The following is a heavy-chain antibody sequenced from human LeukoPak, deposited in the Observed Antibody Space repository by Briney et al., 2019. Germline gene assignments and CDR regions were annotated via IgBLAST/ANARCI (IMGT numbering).Heavy chain of an antibody. CDR3: ASTYNWNHGAFDI. CDR2: INHSGRN. D-gene: IGHD1-20*01. J-gene: IGHJ3*02. Sequence: SETLSLTCAVYGGSFSDYYWSWIRQPPGKGLEWIGEINHSGRNNYNPSLKSRVTISVDTSKNQFSLKLSSVTAADTAVYYCASTYNWNHGAFDIWGQGTMVTVSS. V-gene: IGHV4-34*01. CDR1: GGSFSDYY.